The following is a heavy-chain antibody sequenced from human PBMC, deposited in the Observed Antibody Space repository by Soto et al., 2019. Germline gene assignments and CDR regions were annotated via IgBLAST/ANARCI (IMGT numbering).Heavy chain of an antibody. V-gene: IGHV3-23*01. CDR3: AKDPPRRHYGMDV. J-gene: IGHJ6*02. CDR2: ISGSGGST. CDR1: GCTFSSYA. Sequence: EVQLLESGGGLVQPGGSLRLSCEASGCTFSSYAMSWVRQAPGKGLEWVSAISGSGGSTYYADPVKGRFTISRDNAKNTLYLQMNSLRAEDTAVYYCAKDPPRRHYGMDVWVQGTTVTVSS.